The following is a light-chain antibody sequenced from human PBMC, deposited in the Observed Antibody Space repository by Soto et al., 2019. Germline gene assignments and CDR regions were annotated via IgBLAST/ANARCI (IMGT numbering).Light chain of an antibody. J-gene: IGKJ3*01. Sequence: EIVLTQSPGTLSLSPGERATLSCRASQSVSSSYLAWYQQKPGQAPRLLIYGASSRATGIPDRFSGSGSGTDFTLTISRMEPEDFAVYYCQQSGSSVTFGPGTKVDIK. CDR3: QQSGSSVT. V-gene: IGKV3-20*01. CDR2: GAS. CDR1: QSVSSSY.